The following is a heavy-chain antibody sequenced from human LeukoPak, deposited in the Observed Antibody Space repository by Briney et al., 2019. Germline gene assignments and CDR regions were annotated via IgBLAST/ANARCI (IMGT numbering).Heavy chain of an antibody. CDR1: GGSISSSNW. J-gene: IGHJ5*02. D-gene: IGHD6-13*01. CDR3: AREGGRVERQLANWFDP. Sequence: SETLSLTCAVSGGSISSSNWRSWVRQPPGKGLEWIGEIYHSGSTNYNPSLKSRVTISVDKSKNQFSLKLSSVTAADTAVYYCAREGGRVERQLANWFDPWGQGTLVTVSS. V-gene: IGHV4-4*02. CDR2: IYHSGST.